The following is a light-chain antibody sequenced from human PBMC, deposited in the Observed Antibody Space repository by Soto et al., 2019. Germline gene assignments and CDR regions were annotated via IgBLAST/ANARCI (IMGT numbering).Light chain of an antibody. CDR1: QSVSSN. CDR3: QQYNNCAPRNS. CDR2: GAS. Sequence: EIVMTQSPATLSVSPGEGVTLACRASQSVSSNLAWYQHKPGQAPRLLIFGASTRATGIPNRLSGSGSGKEFTLTIRSLQSEDFTVYFCQQYNNCAPRNSFGQGTKLEIK. V-gene: IGKV3-15*01. J-gene: IGKJ2*03.